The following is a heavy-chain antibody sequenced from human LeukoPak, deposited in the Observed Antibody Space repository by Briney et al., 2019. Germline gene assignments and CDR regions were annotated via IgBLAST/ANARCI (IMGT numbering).Heavy chain of an antibody. J-gene: IGHJ4*02. D-gene: IGHD6-13*01. CDR2: ISGSGGST. V-gene: IGHV3-23*01. Sequence: GGSLRLSCAASGFTFSSYAMSWVRQAPGKGLEWVSAISGSGGSTYYADSVKGRFTISRDNSKNTLYLQMNSLRAEDTAVYYRAIALAAAGPFDYWGQGTLVTVSS. CDR1: GFTFSSYA. CDR3: AIALAAAGPFDY.